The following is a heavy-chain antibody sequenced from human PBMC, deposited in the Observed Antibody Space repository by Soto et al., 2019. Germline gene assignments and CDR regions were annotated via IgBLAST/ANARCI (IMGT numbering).Heavy chain of an antibody. J-gene: IGHJ6*02. CDR3: AKDLYYYDSSGYLEEIYGMDV. D-gene: IGHD3-22*01. CDR2: ISGSGGST. Sequence: GGSLRLSCAASGFTFSSYAMSWVRQAPGKGLEWVSAISGSGGSTYYADSVKGRFTISRDNSKNTLYLQMNSLRAEDTAVYYCAKDLYYYDSSGYLEEIYGMDVWGQGTTVTVSS. CDR1: GFTFSSYA. V-gene: IGHV3-23*01.